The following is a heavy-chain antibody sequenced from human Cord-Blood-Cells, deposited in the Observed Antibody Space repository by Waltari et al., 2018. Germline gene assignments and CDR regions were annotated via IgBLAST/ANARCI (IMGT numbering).Heavy chain of an antibody. Sequence: QLQLQESGSGLVKPSQTLSLTCAVSGGSISSGGYSWSWIRQPPGKGLEWIGYIYHSGSTDYNPALKSRVTISGDRCKNQFSLKLSSVTAADTAVYYCASQPRVGDAFDIWGQGTMVTVSS. CDR3: ASQPRVGDAFDI. V-gene: IGHV4-30-2*01. D-gene: IGHD2-2*01. CDR1: GGSISSGGYS. J-gene: IGHJ3*02. CDR2: IYHSGST.